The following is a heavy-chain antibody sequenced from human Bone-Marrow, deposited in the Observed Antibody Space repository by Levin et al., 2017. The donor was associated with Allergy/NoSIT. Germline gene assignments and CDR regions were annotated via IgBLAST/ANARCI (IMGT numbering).Heavy chain of an antibody. Sequence: GESLKISCAASGFTFSSYGMHWVRQAPGKGLEWVAVIWYDGSNKYYADSVKGRFTISRDNSKNTLYLQMNSLRAEDTAVYYCARELRTLDTAMALAPYYYYYMDVWGKGTTVTVSS. CDR1: GFTFSSYG. CDR3: ARELRTLDTAMALAPYYYYYMDV. V-gene: IGHV3-33*01. D-gene: IGHD5-18*01. J-gene: IGHJ6*03. CDR2: IWYDGSNK.